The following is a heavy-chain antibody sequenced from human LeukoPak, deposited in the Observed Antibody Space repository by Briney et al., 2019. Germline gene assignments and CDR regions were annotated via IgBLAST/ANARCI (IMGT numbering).Heavy chain of an antibody. J-gene: IGHJ3*01. V-gene: IGHV3-74*01. CDR3: ATALRYFDWFG. Sequence: GGSLRLSCAASGFSFSTYWMHWVRQVPGKGLVWVSRINSDGSTTNYADSVKGRFTISRDNAKNTLFLQMNSLRAEDTSLYYCATALRYFDWFGWGQGTMVTVSS. D-gene: IGHD3-9*01. CDR2: INSDGSTT. CDR1: GFSFSTYW.